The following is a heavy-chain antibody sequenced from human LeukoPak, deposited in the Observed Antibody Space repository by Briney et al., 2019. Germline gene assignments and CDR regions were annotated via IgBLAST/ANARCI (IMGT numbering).Heavy chain of an antibody. Sequence: SETLSLTCTVSGGSISSSSYYWGWIRQPPGKGLEWIGSIYHSGSTYYNPSLKSRVTISVDTSKNQFSLKLSSVTAADTAVYYCARHRPSSGSYFDQKPYYFDYWGQGTLVTVSS. CDR2: IYHSGST. CDR3: ARHRPSSGSYFDQKPYYFDY. CDR1: GGSISSSSYY. J-gene: IGHJ4*02. D-gene: IGHD1-26*01. V-gene: IGHV4-39*01.